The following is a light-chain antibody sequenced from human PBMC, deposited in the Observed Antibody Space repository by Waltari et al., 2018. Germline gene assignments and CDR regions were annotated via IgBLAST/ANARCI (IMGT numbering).Light chain of an antibody. CDR3: MQVTHWPHT. CDR2: KVS. J-gene: IGKJ2*01. V-gene: IGKV2-30*02. Sequence: VVMTQSPLSLPGTLGQPASISCRSSQSLVHSDGNTYLEWFQQRPGQSPRRLIYKVSNRDSGVPDRFSGSGSGTDFTLKISRVEAEDVGLYYCMQVTHWPHTFGQGT. CDR1: QSLVHSDGNTY.